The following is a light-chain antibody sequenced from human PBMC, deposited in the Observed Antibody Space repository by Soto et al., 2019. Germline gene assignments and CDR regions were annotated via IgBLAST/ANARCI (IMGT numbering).Light chain of an antibody. CDR3: QQYGTSPRSIT. Sequence: TQSPSSLSASVGDRVTITCRASQSISSNLAWYQQKPGLAPRLLIYATSSRATGIPDRFSGGGSGTDFTLTINKLEPEDFAVYYCQQYGTSPRSITFGQGTRLEIK. CDR2: ATS. V-gene: IGKV3D-20*01. CDR1: QSISSN. J-gene: IGKJ5*01.